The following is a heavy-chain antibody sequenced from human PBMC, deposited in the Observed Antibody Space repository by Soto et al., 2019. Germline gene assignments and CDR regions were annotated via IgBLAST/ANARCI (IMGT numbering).Heavy chain of an antibody. D-gene: IGHD5-18*01. J-gene: IGHJ4*02. V-gene: IGHV4-31*03. CDR3: AREYTYGSNFFDC. CDR1: GGSISSAAYY. CDR2: VSHSGST. Sequence: QVRLQESGPGLVKPSQTLSLTCTVSGGSISSAAYYWSWIRQHRGKGLEWIGYVSHSGSTYYNPPLRSRVIISVDTSKNEFSLSLTSVTAADTAEYYCAREYTYGSNFFDCWGQGALVTVSS.